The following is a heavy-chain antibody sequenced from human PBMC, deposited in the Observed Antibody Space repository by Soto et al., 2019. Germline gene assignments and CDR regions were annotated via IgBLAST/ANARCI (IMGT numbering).Heavy chain of an antibody. V-gene: IGHV1-46*03. D-gene: IGHD2-21*02. J-gene: IGHJ4*02. CDR1: GYTFTNYY. Sequence: QVQLVQSGAEVKKPGASVKVSCRTSGYTFTNYYMHWVRQAPGQGLAWMGIINCSCGEKTYAQKFLGRVTMTSDPSTTTVYMELSTIRSEDTAVYYCARGGDVVLVTAPLDYWGEGTLVTVSS. CDR2: INCSCGEK. CDR3: ARGGDVVLVTAPLDY.